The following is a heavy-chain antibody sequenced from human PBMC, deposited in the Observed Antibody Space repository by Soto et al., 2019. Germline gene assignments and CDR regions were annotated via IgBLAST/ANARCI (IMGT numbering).Heavy chain of an antibody. D-gene: IGHD3-10*01. J-gene: IGHJ6*02. CDR3: AHPYYSGSSYYGIDV. CDR1: GFTFSSYV. CDR2: ISGSGSNT. V-gene: IGHV3-23*01. Sequence: EVKLLESGGGLIQPGGSLRLSCAASGFTFSSYVINWVRQAPGKGLEWVSSISGSGSNTYYADSVKGRFTISRDNSNDTLYLQMNSLRAEDTAIYYCAHPYYSGSSYYGIDVWGRGTTVTVSS.